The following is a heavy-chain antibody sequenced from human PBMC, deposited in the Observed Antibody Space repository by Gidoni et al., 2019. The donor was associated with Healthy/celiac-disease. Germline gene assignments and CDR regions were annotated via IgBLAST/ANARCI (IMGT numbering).Heavy chain of an antibody. Sequence: QVPLQESGPGLVKPSQTLSLTCPVSGGSISSGSSHWTWIRPHAGKGLEWIGRIYTSGTINYNPSLKSRVTISVDTSKKQFSLKLSSVTAADTAVYYCARGALWFGELVFGNDAFDIWGQGTMVTVSS. CDR3: ARGALWFGELVFGNDAFDI. D-gene: IGHD3-10*01. CDR2: IYTSGTI. V-gene: IGHV4-61*02. CDR1: GGSISSGSSH. J-gene: IGHJ3*02.